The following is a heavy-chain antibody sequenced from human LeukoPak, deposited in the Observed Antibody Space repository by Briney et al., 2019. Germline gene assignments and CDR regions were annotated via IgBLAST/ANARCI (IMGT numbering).Heavy chain of an antibody. CDR3: ARGRPDSDSSSWFGYYYYYYMDV. CDR2: MNPNSGNT. CDR1: GYTFTSYD. Sequence: ASVKVSCKASGYTFTSYDINWVRQATGQGLEWMGWMNPNSGNTGYAQKFQGRVTMTRNTSISTAYMELSSLRSEDTAVYYCARGRPDSDSSSWFGYYYYYYMDVWGKGTTVTVSS. J-gene: IGHJ6*03. V-gene: IGHV1-8*01. D-gene: IGHD6-13*01.